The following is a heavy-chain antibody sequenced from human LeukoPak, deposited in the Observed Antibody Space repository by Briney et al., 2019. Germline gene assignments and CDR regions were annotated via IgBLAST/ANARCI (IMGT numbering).Heavy chain of an antibody. CDR2: ISGSGGST. CDR3: AKGGGYCTGGSCYSDY. V-gene: IGHV3-23*01. J-gene: IGHJ4*02. D-gene: IGHD2-15*01. CDR1: GFTFSSYV. Sequence: GGSLRLSCAASGFTFSSYVMSWVRQAPGEGLGWVSAISGSGGSTYYADSVKGRFTISRDNSKNTLYLQMNSLRVEDTAIYYCAKGGGYCTGGSCYSDYWGQGTLVTVSS.